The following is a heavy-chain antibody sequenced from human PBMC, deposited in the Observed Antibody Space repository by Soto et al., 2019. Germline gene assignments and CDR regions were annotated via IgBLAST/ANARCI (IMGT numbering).Heavy chain of an antibody. V-gene: IGHV3-30*18. J-gene: IGHJ4*02. D-gene: IGHD3-10*01. CDR1: GFTFNNYG. CDR3: VKQSGSGSYFHVGYGGHFDS. CDR2: ISFDGRNT. Sequence: GGSLTLSCVASGFTFNNYGMHWVRQAPGKGLEWVVVISFDGRNTYYLDSVKGRFTISRDNSKNALYLEMTSLRADDTAIYYCVKQSGSGSYFHVGYGGHFDSWGQGT.